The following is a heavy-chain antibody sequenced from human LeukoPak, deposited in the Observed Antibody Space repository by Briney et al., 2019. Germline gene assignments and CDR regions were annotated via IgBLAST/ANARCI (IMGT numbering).Heavy chain of an antibody. CDR1: GFTFSSYW. CDR2: INSDGSST. D-gene: IGHD4-17*01. Sequence: GGSLRLSCAASGFTFSSYWMWWVRQAPGKGLVWVSRINSDGSSTGHADSVKGRFTISRDNSKNTLYLQMNSLRAEDTAVYYCARANYGDYVRYYYYGMDVWGQGTTVTVSS. CDR3: ARANYGDYVRYYYYGMDV. J-gene: IGHJ6*02. V-gene: IGHV3-74*01.